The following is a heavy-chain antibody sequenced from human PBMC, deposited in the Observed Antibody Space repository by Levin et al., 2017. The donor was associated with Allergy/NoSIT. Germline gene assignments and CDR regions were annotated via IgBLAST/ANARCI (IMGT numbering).Heavy chain of an antibody. Sequence: GESLKISCAASGFTFSDYYMSWIRQAPGKGLEWVSYISSSGSTIYYADSVKGRFTISRDNAKNSLYLQMNSLRAEDTAVYYCAREVYDYIWGSYRYFDYWGQGTLVTVSS. CDR3: AREVYDYIWGSYRYFDY. CDR2: ISSSGSTI. V-gene: IGHV3-11*01. CDR1: GFTFSDYY. J-gene: IGHJ4*02. D-gene: IGHD3-16*02.